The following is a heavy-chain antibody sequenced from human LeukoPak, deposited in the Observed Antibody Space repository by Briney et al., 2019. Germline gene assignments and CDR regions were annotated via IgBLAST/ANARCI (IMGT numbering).Heavy chain of an antibody. D-gene: IGHD2-21*02. CDR3: ARGGPGGDCCDY. CDR2: ISYDGSDK. V-gene: IGHV3-30*04. J-gene: IGHJ4*02. Sequence: GGPLRLSCAASGFTFNSYAMHWVRQAPGKGLEWVAVISYDGSDKYYADSVRGRFTISRDNSKNTLFLQMNSLRAEDTAMYYCARGGPGGDCCDYWGQGTLVTVSS. CDR1: GFTFNSYA.